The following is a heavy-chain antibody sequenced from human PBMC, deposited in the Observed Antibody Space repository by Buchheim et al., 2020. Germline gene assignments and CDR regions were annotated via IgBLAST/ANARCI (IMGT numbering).Heavy chain of an antibody. J-gene: IGHJ6*02. CDR2: INHSGGT. CDR3: ARGEVYRYYYYGMDA. Sequence: QGQLQQWGAGLLKPSETLSLTCAVYGGSFSSYYWSWIRQPPGKGLEWIGEINHSGGTNYNPSLKRRVTTSLDTSKNHFSLKLSSVTAADTAVYYCARGEVYRYYYYGMDAWGQGTT. CDR1: GGSFSSYY. D-gene: IGHD5/OR15-5a*01. V-gene: IGHV4-34*01.